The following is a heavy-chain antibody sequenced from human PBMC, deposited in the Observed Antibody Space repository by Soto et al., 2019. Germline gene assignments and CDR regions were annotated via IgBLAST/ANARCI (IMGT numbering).Heavy chain of an antibody. J-gene: IGHJ5*02. CDR1: GGTFSSYV. Sequence: QVQLVQSGAEVKKPGSSVKVSCKASGGTFSSYVISWVRQAPGQGLEWMGGIIPIFGTANYAQKFQGRVTITADESTSTAYMELSSLRSEDTAVYYCARDSRRGPGPFDPWGQGTLVAVSS. CDR3: ARDSRRGPGPFDP. V-gene: IGHV1-69*01. CDR2: IIPIFGTA. D-gene: IGHD3-10*01.